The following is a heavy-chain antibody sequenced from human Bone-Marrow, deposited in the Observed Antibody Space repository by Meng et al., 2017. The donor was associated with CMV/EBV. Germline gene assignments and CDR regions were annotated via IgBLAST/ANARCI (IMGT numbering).Heavy chain of an antibody. CDR3: ARGRRRALMD. CDR1: GGSISSSNYY. D-gene: IGHD1-14*01. V-gene: IGHV4-39*07. CDR2: IYYSGST. J-gene: IGHJ4*02. Sequence: SETLSLTCTVSGGSISSSNYYWGWIRQPPGKGLEWIGSIYYSGSTYYNPSLKSRVTISVDTSKNQFSLKLSSVTAADTAVYYCARGRRRALMDWGPGSLVTVSS.